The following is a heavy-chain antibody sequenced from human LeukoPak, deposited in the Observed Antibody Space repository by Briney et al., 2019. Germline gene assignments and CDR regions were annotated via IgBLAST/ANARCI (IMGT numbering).Heavy chain of an antibody. CDR3: ARAGFTYYYDSSGYLQDY. Sequence: GESLKISCKGSGYSFTSYGISWVRQAPGQGLEWMGWISAYNGNTNYAQKLQGRVTMTTDTSTSTAYMELRSLRSDDTAVYYCARAGFTYYYDSSGYLQDYWGQGTLVTVSS. D-gene: IGHD3-22*01. CDR1: GYSFTSYG. J-gene: IGHJ4*02. V-gene: IGHV1-18*01. CDR2: ISAYNGNT.